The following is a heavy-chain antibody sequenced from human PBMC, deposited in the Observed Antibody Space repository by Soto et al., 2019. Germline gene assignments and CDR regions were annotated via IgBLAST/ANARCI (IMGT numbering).Heavy chain of an antibody. CDR3: ARVWKAAAARVAFDI. D-gene: IGHD6-13*01. CDR1: GGSISSYY. Sequence: SETLSLTCTVSGGSISSYYWSWIRQPPGKGLEWIGYIYYSGSTNYNPSLKSRVTISVDTSKNQFSLKLSSVTAADTAVYYCARVWKAAAARVAFDIWGQGTMVTVSS. CDR2: IYYSGST. V-gene: IGHV4-59*01. J-gene: IGHJ3*02.